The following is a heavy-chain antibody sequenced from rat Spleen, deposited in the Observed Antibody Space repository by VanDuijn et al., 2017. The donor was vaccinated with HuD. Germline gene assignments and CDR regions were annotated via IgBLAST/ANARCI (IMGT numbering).Heavy chain of an antibody. CDR2: IWCDGRT. CDR1: GFSLTSYN. J-gene: IGHJ2*01. D-gene: IGHD4-3*01. CDR3: TRQGIRGTEH. V-gene: IGHV2-1*01. Sequence: VQLQESGPGLVQPSQTLSLTCTVSGFSLTSYNVHWVRQPPAKGLECVGVIWCDGRTAYNSALKSRLSISRDTSKNQVFLKMNSLQAEDTAIYFCTRQGIRGTEHWGQGVMVTVSS.